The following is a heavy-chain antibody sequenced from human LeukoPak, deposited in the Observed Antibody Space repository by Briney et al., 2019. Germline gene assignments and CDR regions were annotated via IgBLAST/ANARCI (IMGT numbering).Heavy chain of an antibody. CDR2: ISGSGGST. Sequence: GGSLRLSCAASGFTFSSYAMSWVSQAPGKGLEWVSAISGSGGSTYYADSVKGRFTISRDNSKNTLYLQMNSLRAEDTAVYYCAKGGSYYTSSWFDPWGQGTLVTVSS. J-gene: IGHJ5*02. D-gene: IGHD3-10*01. CDR3: AKGGSYYTSSWFDP. V-gene: IGHV3-23*01. CDR1: GFTFSSYA.